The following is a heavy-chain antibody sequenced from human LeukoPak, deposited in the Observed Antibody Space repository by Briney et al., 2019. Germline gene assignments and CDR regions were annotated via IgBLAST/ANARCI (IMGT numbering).Heavy chain of an antibody. Sequence: PSETLFLTCTVPGDSISNYYWSWIRQPPGKGLEWVGYIYYSGSPNYNPSLKSRVTISVDTSKNQFSLKLSSVTAADTAVYYCAACDIVVVPAGYNYWGQGTLVTVSS. CDR2: IYYSGSP. CDR3: AACDIVVVPAGYNY. V-gene: IGHV4-59*01. D-gene: IGHD2-2*01. J-gene: IGHJ4*02. CDR1: GDSISNYY.